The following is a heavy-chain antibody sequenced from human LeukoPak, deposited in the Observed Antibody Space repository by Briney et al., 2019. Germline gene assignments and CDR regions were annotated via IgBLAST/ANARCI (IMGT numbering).Heavy chain of an antibody. J-gene: IGHJ5*02. V-gene: IGHV1-18*01. CDR2: ISAYNGNT. CDR3: ARDSSSSWVSNWFDP. D-gene: IGHD6-13*01. CDR1: GYTFTSYG. Sequence: GASVKVSCKASGYTFTSYGISWVRQAPGQGLEWMGWISAYNGNTNYAQKLQGRVTMTTDTSTSTAYMELRSLRSDDTAVYYCARDSSSSWVSNWFDPWGQGTLVTVSS.